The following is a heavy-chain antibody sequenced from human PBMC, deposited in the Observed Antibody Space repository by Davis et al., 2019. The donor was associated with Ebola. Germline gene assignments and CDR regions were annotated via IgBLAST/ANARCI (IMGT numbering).Heavy chain of an antibody. V-gene: IGHV4-39*01. J-gene: IGHJ4*02. Sequence: GSLRLSCTVSGGSFSSSTYYWGWIRQPPGRGLEWIGSISYSGTTHYNPSLKSRVTMSVGTSKNQFSLKLSSVTAADTAVYYCARHASLRGSYAYWGQGTLVTVSS. CDR1: GGSFSSSTYY. D-gene: IGHD1-26*01. CDR2: ISYSGTT. CDR3: ARHASLRGSYAY.